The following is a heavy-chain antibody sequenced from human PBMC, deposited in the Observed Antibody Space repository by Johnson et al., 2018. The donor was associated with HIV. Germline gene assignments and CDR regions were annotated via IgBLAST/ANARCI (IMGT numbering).Heavy chain of an antibody. CDR2: ISYDGSNK. CDR1: GFTFSSYA. Sequence: QVQLVESWGGVVQPGRSLRLSCAASGFTFSSYAMHWVRQAPGKGLEWVAVISYDGSNKYYADSVKGRFTISRDNSKNTLYLQTNSLRVEDTAVYYCARDNYSSGWYWAFGDAFDIWGQGTMVTVSS. CDR3: ARDNYSSGWYWAFGDAFDI. D-gene: IGHD6-19*01. V-gene: IGHV3-30*04. J-gene: IGHJ3*02.